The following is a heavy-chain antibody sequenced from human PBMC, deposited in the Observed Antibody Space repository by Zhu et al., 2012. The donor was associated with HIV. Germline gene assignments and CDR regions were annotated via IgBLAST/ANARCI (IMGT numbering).Heavy chain of an antibody. CDR2: IYYSGST. Sequence: QVQLQESGPGLVKPSQTLSLTCTVSGGSISSGDYYWSWIRQPPGKGLEWIGYIYYSGSTYYNPSLKSRVTISVDTSKNRFSPKLSSVTAADTAVYYCARVPSYCSGGSCYPXEYFQHWGQGHPWSPSP. D-gene: IGHD2-15*01. CDR3: ARVPSYCSGGSCYPXEYFQH. V-gene: IGHV4-30-4*08. CDR1: GGSISSGDYY. J-gene: IGHJ1*01.